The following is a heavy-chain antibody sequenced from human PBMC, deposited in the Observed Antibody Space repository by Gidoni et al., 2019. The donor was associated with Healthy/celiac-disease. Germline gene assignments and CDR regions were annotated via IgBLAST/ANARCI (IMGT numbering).Heavy chain of an antibody. J-gene: IGHJ6*02. CDR1: GFTFSSYS. CDR3: AREGGSDSAYYGMDV. CDR2: ISSSSSYI. Sequence: EVQLVESGGGLVKPGGSLRLSCAASGFTFSSYSMNWVRQAPGKGLEWVSSISSSSSYIYYADSVKGRFTISRDNAKNSLYLQMNSLRAEDTAVYYCAREGGSDSAYYGMDVWGQGTTVTVSS. D-gene: IGHD3-10*01. V-gene: IGHV3-21*01.